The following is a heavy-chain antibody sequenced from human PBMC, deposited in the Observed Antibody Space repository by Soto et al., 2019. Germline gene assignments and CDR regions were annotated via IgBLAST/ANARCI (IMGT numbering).Heavy chain of an antibody. D-gene: IGHD1-7*01. J-gene: IGHJ5*02. CDR2: MNPNRGNT. Sequence: ASVKVSCKASGYTFTSYDINWVRQATGQGLEWMGWMNPNRGNTGYGQKFKGRVTMTRNTSISTAYMELSSLRSEDTAVYFCAGGRNLITLPTNLFDPWGQGSLVTVSS. CDR1: GYTFTSYD. V-gene: IGHV1-8*01. CDR3: AGGRNLITLPTNLFDP.